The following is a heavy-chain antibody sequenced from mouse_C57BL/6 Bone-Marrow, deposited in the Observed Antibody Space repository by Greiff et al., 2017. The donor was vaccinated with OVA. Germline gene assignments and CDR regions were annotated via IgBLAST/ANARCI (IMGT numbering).Heavy chain of an antibody. J-gene: IGHJ2*01. CDR3: ARWAKGY. CDR2: IYPGDGDT. CDR1: GYAFSSSW. D-gene: IGHD3-1*01. V-gene: IGHV1-82*01. Sequence: QVQLQQSGPELVKPGASVKISCKASGYAFSSSWMNWVKQRPGKGLEWIGRIYPGDGDTNYNGKFKGKATLTADKSSSTAYMQLSSLTSEDSAVYFCARWAKGYWGQGTTLTVSS.